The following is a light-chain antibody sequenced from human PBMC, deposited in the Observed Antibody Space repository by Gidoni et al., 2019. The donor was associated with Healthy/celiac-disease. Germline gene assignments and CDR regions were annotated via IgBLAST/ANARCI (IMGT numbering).Light chain of an antibody. V-gene: IGKV3-20*01. Sequence: EIVLTQSPGTLSLSPGEIATLSCRASQSVSSSYLAWYQQKPGQAPRLLIYGASSRATGIPDFTLTISRLEPEDFAVYYCQQYGSSPLTFGGGTKVEIK. CDR1: QSVSSSY. CDR3: QQYGSSPLT. CDR2: GAS. J-gene: IGKJ4*01.